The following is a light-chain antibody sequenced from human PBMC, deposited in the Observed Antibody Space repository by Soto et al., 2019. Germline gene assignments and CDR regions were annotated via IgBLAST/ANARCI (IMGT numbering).Light chain of an antibody. Sequence: QSALAQPASVSGSFGQSITISCRGPNTDLGVYGYVSWYQHHPGKAPKLLIYDVNNRPSGISDRFSGSKSGDTTSLTISGLQAEDEADYFCFSKISGFVYGFGTGTKLTVL. CDR1: NTDLGVYGY. CDR2: DVN. CDR3: FSKISGFVYG. J-gene: IGLJ1*01. V-gene: IGLV2-14*01.